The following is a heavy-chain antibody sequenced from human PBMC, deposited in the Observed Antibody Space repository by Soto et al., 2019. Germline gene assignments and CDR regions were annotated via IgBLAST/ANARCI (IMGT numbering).Heavy chain of an antibody. CDR3: ARGDVIDI. CDR2: TYYRSKWKT. J-gene: IGHJ3*02. CDR1: GDSVSSSSAA. Sequence: SQTRSLTCAISGDSVSSSSAAWNWVRQSPSRGLEWLGRTYYRSKWKTDYAVSVRGRITINPDTSKNQFSLQLNSVTPGDTAVYYCARGDVIDIWGRGTMVTVSS. V-gene: IGHV6-1*01.